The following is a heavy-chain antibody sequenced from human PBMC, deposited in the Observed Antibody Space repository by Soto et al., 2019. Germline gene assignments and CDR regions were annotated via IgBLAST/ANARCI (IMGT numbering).Heavy chain of an antibody. J-gene: IGHJ6*02. CDR1: GVSISSYY. V-gene: IGHV4-59*12. D-gene: IGHD1-1*01. CDR3: ARELPQRQGRNMDV. Sequence: SETLSLTCTVSGVSISSYYWTWIRHRPGEGLEWFGYINHRGSLYYNPSLKSRVSMSVDTSRNQFSLNLSSVTAADTAVYYCARELPQRQGRNMDVWGQGTTVTVSS. CDR2: INHRGSL.